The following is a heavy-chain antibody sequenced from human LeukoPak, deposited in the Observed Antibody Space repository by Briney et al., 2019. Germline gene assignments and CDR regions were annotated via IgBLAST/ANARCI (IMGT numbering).Heavy chain of an antibody. D-gene: IGHD3-16*01. Sequence: ASVKVSCKASGYSFIGYYMHWVRQAPGQGLEWVGWINPNSGGAIYGQKFQGRVTMTRDTSITTVYMELSSLKSDDTAVYYCASAYYDTSSNYIDYWGQGTLVTVSS. J-gene: IGHJ4*02. CDR2: INPNSGGA. V-gene: IGHV1-2*02. CDR1: GYSFIGYY. CDR3: ASAYYDTSSNYIDY.